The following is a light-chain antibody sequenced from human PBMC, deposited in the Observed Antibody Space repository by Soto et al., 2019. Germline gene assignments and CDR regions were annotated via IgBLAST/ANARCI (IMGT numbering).Light chain of an antibody. Sequence: EIVLTQSPATLSLSPGERATLSCRTSQSVGSYLAWYQQKPGQVPRLLIYDESDRATGIPARFSGSGSGTDFTLTISSLEPEDFAVYYCQQRSNWPGTFGQGTQLEI. CDR3: QQRSNWPGT. V-gene: IGKV3-11*01. J-gene: IGKJ2*02. CDR1: QSVGSY. CDR2: DES.